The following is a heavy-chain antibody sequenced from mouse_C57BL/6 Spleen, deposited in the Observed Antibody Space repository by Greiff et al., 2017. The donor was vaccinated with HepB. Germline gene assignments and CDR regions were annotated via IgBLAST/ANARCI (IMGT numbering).Heavy chain of an antibody. J-gene: IGHJ1*03. CDR1: GYTFTDYN. V-gene: IGHV1-22*01. CDR3: ARWRNFDV. Sequence: EVKVVESGPELVKPGASVKMSCKASGYTFTDYNMHWVKQSHGKSLEWIGYINPNNGGTSYNQKFKGKATLTVNKSSSTAYMELRSLTSEDSAVYYCARWRNFDVWGTGTTVTVSS. CDR2: INPNNGGT.